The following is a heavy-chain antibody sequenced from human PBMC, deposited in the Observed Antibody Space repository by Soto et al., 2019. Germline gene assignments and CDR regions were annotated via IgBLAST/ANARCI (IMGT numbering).Heavy chain of an antibody. CDR2: MNPNSGNT. V-gene: IGHV1-8*02. D-gene: IGHD6-19*01. CDR3: ARKAVAGHYYYYYMDV. Sequence: ASVKVSCKASGYTFASYGISWVRQATGQGLEWMGWMNPNSGNTGYAQKFQGRVTMTRNTSISTAYMELSSLRSEDTAVYYCARKAVAGHYYYYYMDVWGKGTTVTVSS. CDR1: GYTFASYG. J-gene: IGHJ6*03.